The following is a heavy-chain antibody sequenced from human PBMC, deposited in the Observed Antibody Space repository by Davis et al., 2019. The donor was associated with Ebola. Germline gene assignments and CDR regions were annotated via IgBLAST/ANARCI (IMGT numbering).Heavy chain of an antibody. D-gene: IGHD3-16*01. V-gene: IGHV3-7*01. CDR3: VRGGSRGGDY. CDR2: IMEDGSEK. J-gene: IGHJ4*02. CDR1: GFTFNTNW. Sequence: PGGSLRLSCAASGFTFNTNWMSWVRQAPGKGLEWVAIIMEDGSEKNYVDSVKGRFTISRDNAKNSLYLQMNSLRVDDTAVYYCVRGGSRGGDYWGQGTLATVSS.